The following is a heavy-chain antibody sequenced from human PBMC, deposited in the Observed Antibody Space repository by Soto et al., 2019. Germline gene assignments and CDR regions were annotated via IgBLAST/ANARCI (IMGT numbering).Heavy chain of an antibody. CDR2: IVVGSGNT. J-gene: IGHJ4*02. CDR3: AAVGYYDFWSGYINFDY. Sequence: ASVKVSCKASGFTFTSSAMQWVRQARGQRLEWIGWIVVGSGNTNYAQKFQERVTITRDMSTSTAYMELSSLRSEDTAVYYCAAVGYYDFWSGYINFDYWGQGTLVTVSS. D-gene: IGHD3-3*01. V-gene: IGHV1-58*02. CDR1: GFTFTSSA.